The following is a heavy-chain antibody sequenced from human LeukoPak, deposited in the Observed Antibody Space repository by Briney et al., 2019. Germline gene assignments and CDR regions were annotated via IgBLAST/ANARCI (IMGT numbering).Heavy chain of an antibody. CDR2: IWNDGSDN. CDR1: GFTFSHYA. Sequence: GGSLRLSCVTSGFTFSHYAMHWVRQAPGKGLEWVAVIWNDGSDNYYGDSVKGRFTISRDNAKKTVYLQMNSLRVEETAVYYCAKDAQRGFDYSNSLESWGQGALVTVSS. V-gene: IGHV3-33*06. J-gene: IGHJ4*02. CDR3: AKDAQRGFDYSNSLES. D-gene: IGHD4-11*01.